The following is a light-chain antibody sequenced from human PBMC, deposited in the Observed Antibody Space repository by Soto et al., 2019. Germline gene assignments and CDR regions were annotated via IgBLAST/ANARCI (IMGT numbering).Light chain of an antibody. CDR1: SSDVGRYNF. CDR2: EVS. V-gene: IGLV2-14*01. Sequence: QSALTQPASVSGSPGQSITISCTGTSSDVGRYNFVSWYQQHPGKAPHLMIYEVSNRPSGVSNRFSGSKSGDTASLTISGLQAEDEGDYYCSSYTGSVTLFGGGTKLTVL. CDR3: SSYTGSVTL. J-gene: IGLJ2*01.